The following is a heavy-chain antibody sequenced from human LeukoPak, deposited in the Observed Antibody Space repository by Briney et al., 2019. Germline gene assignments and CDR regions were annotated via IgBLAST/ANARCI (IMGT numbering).Heavy chain of an antibody. D-gene: IGHD3-22*01. CDR3: ARVAYDSSGYHSDY. CDR2: IYYSGST. Sequence: PSETLSLTCTVSGGSISSGDYYWSWIRQPPGKGLEWIGYIYYSGSTYYNPSLKSRVTISVDTSKNQFSLKLSSVTAADTAVYYCARVAYDSSGYHSDYWGQGTLVTVSS. CDR1: GGSISSGDYY. V-gene: IGHV4-30-4*01. J-gene: IGHJ4*02.